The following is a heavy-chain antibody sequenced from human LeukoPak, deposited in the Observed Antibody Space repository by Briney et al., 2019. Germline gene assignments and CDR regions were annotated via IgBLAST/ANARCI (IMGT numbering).Heavy chain of an antibody. V-gene: IGHV1-69*04. J-gene: IGHJ6*02. CDR1: GGTFSSYA. Sequence: EASVKVSCKASGGTFSSYAISWVRQAPGQGLEWMGRIIPILGIANYAQKFQGRVTITADKSTSTAYMELSSLRSEDTAVYYCARAGSTSSNYYYYGMDVWGQGTTVTVSS. CDR2: IIPILGIA. D-gene: IGHD2-2*01. CDR3: ARAGSTSSNYYYYGMDV.